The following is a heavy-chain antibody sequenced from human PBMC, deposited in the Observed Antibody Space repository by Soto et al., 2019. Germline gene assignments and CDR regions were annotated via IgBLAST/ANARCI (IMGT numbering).Heavy chain of an antibody. V-gene: IGHV3-48*02. J-gene: IGHJ6*02. CDR3: ARYSGVAYAMDV. CDR2: LGRSGRTI. D-gene: IGHD3-3*01. CDR1: GFTFSTYS. Sequence: EVQLVESGGVLEQPGGYLSLSCAASGFTFSTYSINWVRQAPGQGLEWVSYLGRSGRTIYYADSVKGRFTISRDNAKNSLYLQMNSLIDEDTAVYYCARYSGVAYAMDVWGQGTTVTVS.